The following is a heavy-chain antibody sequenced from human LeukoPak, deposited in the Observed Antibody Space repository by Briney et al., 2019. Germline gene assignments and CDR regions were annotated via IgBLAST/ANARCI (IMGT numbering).Heavy chain of an antibody. CDR1: GDSVSSNSAA. CDR2: TYYRSKWYN. Sequence: SQTLSLTCAISGDSVSSNSAAWNWIRQSPSRGLERQGRTYYRSKWYNDYAVSVKSRITINPDPSKNQFSLQLNSVTPEDTAVYYCARDVIAAAGTHLRYNHYYYYYGMDVWGQGTTVTVSS. D-gene: IGHD6-13*01. CDR3: ARDVIAAAGTHLRYNHYYYYYGMDV. V-gene: IGHV6-1*01. J-gene: IGHJ6*02.